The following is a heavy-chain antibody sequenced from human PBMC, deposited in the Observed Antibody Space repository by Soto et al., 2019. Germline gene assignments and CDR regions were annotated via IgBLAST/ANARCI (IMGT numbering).Heavy chain of an antibody. CDR2: ISAYNGNT. D-gene: IGHD2-2*01. J-gene: IGHJ1*01. V-gene: IGHV1-18*01. CDR1: GYTFTSYG. CDR3: ARVCSSTSCYAEYFQH. Sequence: ASVKVSCKASGYTFTSYGISWVRQAPGQGLEWMGWISAYNGNTNYAQKLQGRVTMTTDTSTSTAYMELRSLRSDDTAVYYCARVCSSTSCYAEYFQHWGQGTLVTVS.